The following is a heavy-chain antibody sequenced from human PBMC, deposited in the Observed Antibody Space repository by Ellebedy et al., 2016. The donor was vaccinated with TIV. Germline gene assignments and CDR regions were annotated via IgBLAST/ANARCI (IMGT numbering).Heavy chain of an antibody. Sequence: SETLSLXXTVSGGSISSGGYYWSWIRQHPGKGLEWIGYIYYSGSTYYNPSLKSRVTISVDTSKNQFSLKLSSVTAADTAVYYCARVPVGYSYGSGYFDYWGQGTLVTVSS. CDR3: ARVPVGYSYGSGYFDY. J-gene: IGHJ4*02. D-gene: IGHD5-18*01. CDR1: GGSISSGGYY. CDR2: IYYSGST. V-gene: IGHV4-31*03.